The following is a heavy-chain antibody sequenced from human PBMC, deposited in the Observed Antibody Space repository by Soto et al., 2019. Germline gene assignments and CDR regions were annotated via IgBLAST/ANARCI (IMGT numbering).Heavy chain of an antibody. Sequence: QVQLQESGPGLVKPSGTLSLTCAVSGGSISSSNWWSWVRQPPGKGLEWIGEIYYSGSTYYNPSLKGRLNPLKSRVTMSIDTSKNQFSLKLDSVTAADTAVYYCARDNGGAYDPVEWGQGTLVTVSS. CDR1: GGSISSSNW. D-gene: IGHD2-8*01. CDR3: ARDNGGAYDPVE. J-gene: IGHJ4*02. V-gene: IGHV4-4*02. CDR2: IYYSGST.